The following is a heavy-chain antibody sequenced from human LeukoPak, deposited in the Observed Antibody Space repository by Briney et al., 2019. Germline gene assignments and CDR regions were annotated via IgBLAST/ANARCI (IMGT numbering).Heavy chain of an antibody. D-gene: IGHD4-23*01. Sequence: GGSLRFSCAVSGFTFSSDAMSWVRQAPGKGLEWVSAISGSGDSTYYADSVKGRFTISRDNSKNTLYLQMNSLRGEDTAIYYCAKDRWDYWGQGTLVTVSS. J-gene: IGHJ4*02. CDR3: AKDRWDY. V-gene: IGHV3-23*01. CDR2: ISGSGDST. CDR1: GFTFSSDA.